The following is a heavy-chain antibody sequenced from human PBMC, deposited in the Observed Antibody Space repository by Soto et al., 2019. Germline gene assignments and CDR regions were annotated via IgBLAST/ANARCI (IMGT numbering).Heavy chain of an antibody. Sequence: SVKVSCKASGGTFSSYTISWVRQAPGQGLEWMGGIIPIFGTANYAQKFQGRVTITADESTSTAYMELSSLRSEDTAVYYCARPTRYYYDSSGQSAWFDPWGQGTLVTVSS. D-gene: IGHD3-22*01. CDR3: ARPTRYYYDSSGQSAWFDP. CDR2: IIPIFGTA. CDR1: GGTFSSYT. V-gene: IGHV1-69*13. J-gene: IGHJ5*02.